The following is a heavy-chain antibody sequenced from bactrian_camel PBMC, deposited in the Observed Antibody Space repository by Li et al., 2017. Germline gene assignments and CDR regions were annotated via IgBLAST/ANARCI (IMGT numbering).Heavy chain of an antibody. CDR3: AANPWVDSLMLASATCATAQAEYNY. CDR2: INRNTFSTFKT. D-gene: IGHD3*01. Sequence: MAWFRQAPGEERRGVASINRNTFSTFKTFYVESVKGRFTISRDNAKNTLYLIMNSLKPEDTAVYYCAANPWVDSLMLASATCATAQAEYNYWGQGTQVTVS. V-gene: IGHV3S63*01. J-gene: IGHJ4*01.